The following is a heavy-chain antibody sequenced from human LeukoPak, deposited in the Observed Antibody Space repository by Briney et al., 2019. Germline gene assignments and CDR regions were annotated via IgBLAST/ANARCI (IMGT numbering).Heavy chain of an antibody. CDR2: INPNSGGT. J-gene: IGHJ4*02. Sequence: ASVKVSCKASGYTFTGYYMHWVRQAPGQGLKWMGWINPNSGGTNYAQKFQGRVTMTRDTSISTAYMELSRLRSDDTAVYYCAREWRYYGSGLGVWGQGTLVTVSS. CDR3: AREWRYYGSGLGV. V-gene: IGHV1-2*02. D-gene: IGHD3-10*01. CDR1: GYTFTGYY.